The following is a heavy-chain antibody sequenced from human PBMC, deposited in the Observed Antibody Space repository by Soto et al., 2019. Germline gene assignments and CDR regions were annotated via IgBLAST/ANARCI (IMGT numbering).Heavy chain of an antibody. V-gene: IGHV3-64*01. J-gene: IGHJ3*02. D-gene: IGHD2-15*01. CDR1: GFTFSSYA. CDR3: ARGNIVTHKAAFDI. Sequence: HPGGSLRLSCAASGFTFSSYAMHWVRQAPGKGLEYVSAISSNGGSTYYANSVKGRFTISRDNSKNTLYLQMGSLRAEDMAVYYCARGNIVTHKAAFDIWGQGTMVTVSS. CDR2: ISSNGGST.